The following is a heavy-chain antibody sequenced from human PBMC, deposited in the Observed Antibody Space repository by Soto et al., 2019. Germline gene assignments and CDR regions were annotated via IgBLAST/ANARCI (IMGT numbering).Heavy chain of an antibody. D-gene: IGHD6-13*01. CDR2: IYYSGST. CDR1: GGSISSYY. CDR3: ARYLTAAAGSWFDS. Sequence: SETLSLTCTVSGGSISSYYWSWIRQPPGKGLEWIGYIYYSGSTNYNPSLKSRVTISVDTSKNQFSLKLSSVTAADTAVYYFARYLTAAAGSWFDSWGQGSLVTVSS. V-gene: IGHV4-59*01. J-gene: IGHJ5*01.